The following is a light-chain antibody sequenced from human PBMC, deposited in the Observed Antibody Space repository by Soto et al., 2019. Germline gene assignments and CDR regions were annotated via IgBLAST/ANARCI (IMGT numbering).Light chain of an antibody. CDR3: QVWDSTSDHYV. J-gene: IGLJ1*01. CDR1: NIETKS. CDR2: DDS. Sequence: ELTQSPSVSVAPGQTARITCGGSNIETKSVHWYRQKAGQAPVLVVCDDSVRPSGIPERFSGSNSGNTATLTISRVEAGDEADYYCQVWDSTSDHYVFGTGTKVTVL. V-gene: IGLV3-21*02.